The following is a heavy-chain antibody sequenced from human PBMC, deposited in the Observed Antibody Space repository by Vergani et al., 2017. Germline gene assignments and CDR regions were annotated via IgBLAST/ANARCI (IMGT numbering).Heavy chain of an antibody. V-gene: IGHV3-30*18. CDR3: AKEGHQLSAWFAWYCDY. J-gene: IGHJ4*02. Sequence: QVQLVESGGGVVQPGRSLRLSCVGSVFTFSSYGLHWVRQAPGKGLEWVAIISYDGSNKYYADSVKGRFTISRDNSKNTLYLQMNSLRDEDTAVYYCAKEGHQLSAWFAWYCDYWGQGTLVTVSS. D-gene: IGHD3-9*01. CDR2: ISYDGSNK. CDR1: VFTFSSYG.